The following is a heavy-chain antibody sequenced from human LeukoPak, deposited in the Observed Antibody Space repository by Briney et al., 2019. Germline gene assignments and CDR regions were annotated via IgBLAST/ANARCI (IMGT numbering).Heavy chain of an antibody. CDR2: IYYSGST. D-gene: IGHD2-2*01. CDR3: ARARVVPAAMLYYFDY. CDR1: GGSISSYY. J-gene: IGHJ4*02. V-gene: IGHV4-59*01. Sequence: SETLSLTCTVSGGSISSYYWSWIRQPPGKGLEWIGYIYYSGSTNYNPSLKSRVTISVDTSKNQFSLKLSSVTAGDTAVYYCARARVVPAAMLYYFDYWGQGTLVTVSS.